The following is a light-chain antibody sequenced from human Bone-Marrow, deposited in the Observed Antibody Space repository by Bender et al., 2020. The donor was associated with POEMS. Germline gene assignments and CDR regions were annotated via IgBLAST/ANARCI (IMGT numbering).Light chain of an antibody. CDR1: SSDVGNYNL. CDR3: SSYTDSNSYV. CDR2: EVD. J-gene: IGLJ1*01. Sequence: QSALTQPASVSGSPGQSITISCTGTSSDVGNYNLVSWYQQHPGKAPKVMIYEVDKRPSGVPDRFSGSKSGNTASLTVSGLQAEDEADYYCSSYTDSNSYVFGTGTKVTVL. V-gene: IGLV2-14*02.